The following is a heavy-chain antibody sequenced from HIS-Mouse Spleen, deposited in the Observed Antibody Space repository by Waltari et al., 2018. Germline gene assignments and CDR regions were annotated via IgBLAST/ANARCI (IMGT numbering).Heavy chain of an antibody. V-gene: IGHV2-70*15. Sequence: QVTLRESGPALVKPTQTLTLTCTFSGFSLSTSGMCVSWIRQPPGKALEWLARIDWDDDKYYSTTLKTRLTNSKDTSKNTVVLTMTNMDPVDTATYYCARIAEGYSSGWYAFDYWGQGTLVTVSS. CDR3: ARIAEGYSSGWYAFDY. D-gene: IGHD6-19*01. J-gene: IGHJ4*02. CDR1: GFSLSTSGMC. CDR2: IDWDDDK.